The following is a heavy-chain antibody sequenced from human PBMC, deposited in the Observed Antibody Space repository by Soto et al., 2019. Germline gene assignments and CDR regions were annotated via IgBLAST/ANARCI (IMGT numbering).Heavy chain of an antibody. Sequence: GGSLRLSCAASGFTFSSYWMSWVRQAPGKGLEWVANIKQDGSEKYYVDSVKGRFTISRDNAKNSLYLQMNGLRDEDTAVYYCARDRGSSGYYPIDGFDVWGQGTMVTVSS. CDR2: IKQDGSEK. CDR1: GFTFSSYW. CDR3: ARDRGSSGYYPIDGFDV. J-gene: IGHJ3*01. V-gene: IGHV3-7*01. D-gene: IGHD3-22*01.